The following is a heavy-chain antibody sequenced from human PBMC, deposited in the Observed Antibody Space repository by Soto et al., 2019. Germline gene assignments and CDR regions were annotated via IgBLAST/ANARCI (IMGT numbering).Heavy chain of an antibody. Sequence: EVQLLESGGGLVQPGGSLRLSCAASGFSFSSYAISWVRQAPGRGLEWVSTFRDTGDKTYYADSVKGRFTVSRDISQNTLHLQMNGLSPDDTAIYYCAKGPDTGAFDIWGQGTMVTVSS. V-gene: IGHV3-23*01. CDR2: FRDTGDKT. J-gene: IGHJ3*02. CDR1: GFSFSSYA. CDR3: AKGPDTGAFDI. D-gene: IGHD3-10*01.